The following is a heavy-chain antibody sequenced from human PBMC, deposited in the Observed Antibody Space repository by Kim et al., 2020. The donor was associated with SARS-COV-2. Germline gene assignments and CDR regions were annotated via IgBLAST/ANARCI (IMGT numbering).Heavy chain of an antibody. CDR1: GGSISSSSYY. J-gene: IGHJ4*02. CDR2: IYYSGST. D-gene: IGHD3-22*01. CDR3: ASRVYYYDSSGYYYTGTWPYFDY. V-gene: IGHV4-39*01. Sequence: SETLSLTCTVSGGSISSSSYYWGWIRQPPGKGLEWIGSIYYSGSTYYNPSLKGRVTISVDTSKNQFSLKLSSVTAADTAVYYCASRVYYYDSSGYYYTGTWPYFDYWGQGTLVTVSS.